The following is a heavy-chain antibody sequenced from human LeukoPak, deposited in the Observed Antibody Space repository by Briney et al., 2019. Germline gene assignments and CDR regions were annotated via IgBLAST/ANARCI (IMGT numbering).Heavy chain of an antibody. CDR2: IYPGDSDT. J-gene: IGHJ3*02. CDR3: ARPGTTGESAFDI. CDR1: GYSFTIYW. Sequence: GESLKISCKGSGYSFTIYWIGWVRQMPGKGLEWMGIIYPGDSDTRYSPSLQGQVTMSVDKSISTAYLQWSSLKASDTAMYYCARPGTTGESAFDIWGQGTMVTVSS. V-gene: IGHV5-51*01. D-gene: IGHD7-27*01.